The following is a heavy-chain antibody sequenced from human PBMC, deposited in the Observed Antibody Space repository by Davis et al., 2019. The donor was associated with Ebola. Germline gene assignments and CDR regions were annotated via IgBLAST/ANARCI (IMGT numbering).Heavy chain of an antibody. J-gene: IGHJ4*02. D-gene: IGHD3-10*01. Sequence: GGSLRLSCAASGFTFSSFAMHWVRQAPGKGLEWMAVIWYDGSKRYYADAVKGRFTISRDNAKNSLYLQMNSLRAEDTAVYYCARGGRDGSGSYAPFNWGQGTLVTVSS. CDR3: ARGGRDGSGSYAPFN. CDR1: GFTFSSFA. V-gene: IGHV3-33*01. CDR2: IWYDGSKR.